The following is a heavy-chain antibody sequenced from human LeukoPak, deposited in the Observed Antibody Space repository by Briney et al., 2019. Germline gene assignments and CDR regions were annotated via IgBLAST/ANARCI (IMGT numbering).Heavy chain of an antibody. V-gene: IGHV1-8*03. D-gene: IGHD6-13*01. CDR3: ARGQQLDFEY. Sequence: ASVKVSCKASGGTFSSYDINWVRQATGQGLEWMGWMNPNSGNTGFAQQFQGRVTITRNTSITTAYMELSSLRSEDTVVYYCARGQQLDFEYWGQGTLVTVSS. J-gene: IGHJ4*02. CDR2: MNPNSGNT. CDR1: GGTFSSYD.